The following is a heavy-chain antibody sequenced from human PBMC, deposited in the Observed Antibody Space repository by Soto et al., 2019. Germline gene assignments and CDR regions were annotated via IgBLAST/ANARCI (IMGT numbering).Heavy chain of an antibody. Sequence: EVQLVETGGGLIQPGGSLRLSCAASGFTVSSNYMSWVRQAPGKGLEWVSVIYSGGIKYYADSVKGRFTISRDNSKNTLYLQMNSLRAEDTAVYYCASLSMATQVIWGQGTLVTVSS. CDR1: GFTVSSNY. CDR2: IYSGGIK. J-gene: IGHJ4*02. D-gene: IGHD5-12*01. V-gene: IGHV3-53*02. CDR3: ASLSMATQVI.